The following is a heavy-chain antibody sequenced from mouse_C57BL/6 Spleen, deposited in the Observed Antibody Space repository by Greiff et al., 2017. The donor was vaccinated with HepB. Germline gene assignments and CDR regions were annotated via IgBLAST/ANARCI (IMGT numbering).Heavy chain of an antibody. CDR1: GYTFTSYW. Sequence: VQLQQPGAELVKPGASVKMSCKASGYTFTSYWITWVKQRPGQGLEWIGDIYPGSGSTNYNEKFKSKATLTVDTSSSTAYMQLSSLTSEDSAVYYGATLDNPLPRFAYWGQRTLVTVSA. J-gene: IGHJ3*01. CDR3: ATLDNPLPRFAY. D-gene: IGHD6-1*01. V-gene: IGHV1-55*01. CDR2: IYPGSGST.